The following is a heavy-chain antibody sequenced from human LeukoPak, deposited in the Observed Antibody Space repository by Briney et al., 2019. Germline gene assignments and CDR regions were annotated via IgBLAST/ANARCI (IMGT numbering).Heavy chain of an antibody. CDR3: AKGEGGDSGWYGDY. Sequence: GGSLRLSCAASGFTFSNYAMHWVRQAPGKGLEWVAVISYDGTDKYYADSVKGRFTISRDNSKNTLFLQMNSLRAEGTAMYYCAKGEGGDSGWYGDYWGQGTLVTVSS. CDR1: GFTFSNYA. J-gene: IGHJ4*02. D-gene: IGHD6-19*01. CDR2: ISYDGTDK. V-gene: IGHV3-30*18.